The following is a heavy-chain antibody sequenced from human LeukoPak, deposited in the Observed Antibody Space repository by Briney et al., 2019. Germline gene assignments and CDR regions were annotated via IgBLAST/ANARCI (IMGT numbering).Heavy chain of an antibody. CDR3: ARSSSYYESSAYYYPYFEY. J-gene: IGHJ4*02. CDR2: IYHSGST. V-gene: IGHV4-30-2*01. CDR1: GGSISSGGYS. Sequence: SETLSLTCAVSGGSISSGGYSWSWIRQPPGKGLEWIGYIYHSGSTYYNPSLKSRVTISADRSKNQFSLKLTSVTAADTAVYYCARSSSYYESSAYYYPYFEYWGQGTLVTVSS. D-gene: IGHD3-22*01.